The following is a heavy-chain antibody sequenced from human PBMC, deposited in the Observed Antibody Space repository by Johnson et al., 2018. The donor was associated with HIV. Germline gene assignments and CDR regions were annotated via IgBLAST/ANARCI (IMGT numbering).Heavy chain of an antibody. CDR3: ARGAPWSGSDAFDI. CDR2: INWNGGNT. CDR1: GFTFDDYG. V-gene: IGHV3-20*04. J-gene: IGHJ3*02. D-gene: IGHD3-3*01. Sequence: VQLVESGGGVVRPGGPLRLSCAASGFTFDDYGMSWVRKAPGKGLEWVSGINWNGGNTGYADSVKGRFTISRDNAKNTLYMQMNSLRAEDTALYYCARGAPWSGSDAFDIWGQGTMVTVSS.